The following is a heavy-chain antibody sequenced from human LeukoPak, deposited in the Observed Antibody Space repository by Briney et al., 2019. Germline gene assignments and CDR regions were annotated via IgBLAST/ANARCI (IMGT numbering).Heavy chain of an antibody. CDR3: ARDGLDSRSWLIDY. Sequence: PGGSLRLSCAASGFTFSSYAMHWVRQAPGKGLEWVSSISSSSSYIYYADPVKGRFTISRDNAKNSLYLQMNSLRAEDTAVYYCARDGLDSRSWLIDYWGQGTLVTVSS. V-gene: IGHV3-21*01. J-gene: IGHJ4*02. CDR1: GFTFSSYA. D-gene: IGHD6-13*01. CDR2: ISSSSSYI.